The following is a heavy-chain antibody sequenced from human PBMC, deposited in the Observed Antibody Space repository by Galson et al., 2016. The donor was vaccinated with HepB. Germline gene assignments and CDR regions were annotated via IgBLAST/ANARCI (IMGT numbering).Heavy chain of an antibody. V-gene: IGHV4-39*01. CDR1: GGSISSTSYF. CDR3: AKDKGTKFFDY. Sequence: SETLSLTCSVSGGSISSTSYFWAWLRQPPGKGLEWIGSISYSGTTYDNVSLKSRATISKDMSKNQFPLRLNSVTAADTAVYFCAKDKGTKFFDYWGQGTLVSVSS. CDR2: ISYSGTT. J-gene: IGHJ4*02. D-gene: IGHD3-9*01.